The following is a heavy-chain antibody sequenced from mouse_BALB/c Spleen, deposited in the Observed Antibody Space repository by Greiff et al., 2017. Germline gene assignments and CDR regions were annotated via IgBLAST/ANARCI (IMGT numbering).Heavy chain of an antibody. D-gene: IGHD2-10*02. J-gene: IGHJ4*01. CDR2: IWAGGST. V-gene: IGHV2-9*02. CDR1: GFSLTSYG. CDR3: AREEYAKMGDAMDY. Sequence: VQLQQSGPGLVAPSQSLSITCTVSGFSLTSYGVHWVRQPPGKGLEWLGVIWAGGSTNYNSALMSRLSISKDNSKSQVFLKMNSLQTDDTAMYYCAREEYAKMGDAMDYWGQGTSVTVSS.